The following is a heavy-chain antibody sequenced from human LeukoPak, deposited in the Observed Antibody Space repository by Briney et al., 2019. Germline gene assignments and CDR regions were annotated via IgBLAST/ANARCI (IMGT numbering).Heavy chain of an antibody. CDR1: GFTVSSNY. J-gene: IGHJ4*02. V-gene: IGHV3-53*01. Sequence: GGSLRLSCAASGFTVSSNYMSWVRQAPGKGLEWVSVIYGGGSTYYADSVKGRFTISRDNSKNTLYLQMNSLRAEDTAVYYCAREGVGATGEFDYWGQGTLVTVSS. D-gene: IGHD1-26*01. CDR2: IYGGGST. CDR3: AREGVGATGEFDY.